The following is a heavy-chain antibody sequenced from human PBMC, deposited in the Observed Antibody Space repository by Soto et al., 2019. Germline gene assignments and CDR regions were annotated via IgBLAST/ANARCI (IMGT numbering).Heavy chain of an antibody. CDR3: ARHLAGIAVAARADWFDP. D-gene: IGHD6-19*01. Sequence: PGGSLRLSCVASGFSFSNFWMNWVRQTPGRGLEWVANINPDGSAQTYVDSVKGRFTVSRDNAKNSLYLQMNSLRGEDTAVYYCARHLAGIAVAARADWFDPWGQGTLVTVSS. J-gene: IGHJ5*02. CDR2: INPDGSAQ. V-gene: IGHV3-7*01. CDR1: GFSFSNFW.